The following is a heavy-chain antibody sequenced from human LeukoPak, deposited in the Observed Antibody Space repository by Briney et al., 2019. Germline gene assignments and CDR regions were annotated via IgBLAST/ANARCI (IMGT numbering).Heavy chain of an antibody. CDR1: GYSFTIYG. Sequence: EASVKVSCKTSGYSFTIYGMSWVRQAPGQGLEWMGWISGENGDTKSAQRLQGRVTMSTDTSTSTAYMELRSLTSDDTAVYYCARAGATVTRHFDYWGQGTLVTVSS. CDR3: ARAGATVTRHFDY. CDR2: ISGENGDT. J-gene: IGHJ4*02. V-gene: IGHV1-18*01. D-gene: IGHD4-17*01.